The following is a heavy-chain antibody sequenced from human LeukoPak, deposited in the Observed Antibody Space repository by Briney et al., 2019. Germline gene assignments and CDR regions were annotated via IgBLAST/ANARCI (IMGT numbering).Heavy chain of an antibody. CDR1: GGSISSSSYY. CDR3: ARDQGGVVREVIDWFDP. Sequence: SQTLSLTCTVSGGSISSSSYYWGWIRQPPGKGLEWIGSIYYSGTTYYNPSLKSRVSISIDTSKNQFALKLSSVTAADTAVYYCARDQGGVVREVIDWFDPWGQGALVTVSS. CDR2: IYYSGTT. V-gene: IGHV4-39*06. J-gene: IGHJ5*02. D-gene: IGHD3-10*01.